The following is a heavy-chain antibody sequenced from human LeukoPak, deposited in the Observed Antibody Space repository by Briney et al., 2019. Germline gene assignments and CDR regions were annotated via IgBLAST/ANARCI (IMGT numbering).Heavy chain of an antibody. Sequence: SETLSLTCAVYGGSFSGYYWSWIRQPPGKGLEWIGEINHSGSTNYNPSLKSRVTISVDTSKNQFSLKLSSVTAADTAVYYCARIRSIAAAVEDPSYYYYGMDVWGQGTTVTVSS. CDR3: ARIRSIAAAVEDPSYYYYGMDV. CDR1: GGSFSGYY. CDR2: INHSGST. D-gene: IGHD6-13*01. V-gene: IGHV4-34*01. J-gene: IGHJ6*01.